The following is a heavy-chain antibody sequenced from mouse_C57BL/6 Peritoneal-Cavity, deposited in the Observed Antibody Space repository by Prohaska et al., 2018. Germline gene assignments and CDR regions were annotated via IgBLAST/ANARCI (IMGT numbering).Heavy chain of an antibody. CDR2: IYPGSGST. Sequence: PGQGLEWIGDIYPGSGSTNYKEKFKSKATLTVDTSSSTAYMQLSSLTSEDSAVHYCARRDYGSSYWYFDVWGTGTTVTVSS. CDR3: ARRDYGSSYWYFDV. V-gene: IGHV1-55*01. D-gene: IGHD1-1*01. J-gene: IGHJ1*03.